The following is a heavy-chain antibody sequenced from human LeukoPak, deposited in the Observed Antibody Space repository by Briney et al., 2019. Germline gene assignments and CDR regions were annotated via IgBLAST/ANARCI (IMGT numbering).Heavy chain of an antibody. CDR1: GFTFSSYA. V-gene: IGHV3-23*01. CDR3: AKVRDGYLFDY. J-gene: IGHJ4*02. CDR2: TSGGGYTT. Sequence: GGSLRLSCAASGFTFSSYAMSWVRQAPGKGLEWVSSTSGGGYTTYYADSVKGRFTMSRDNFKNTVYLQRNSVKAEETAVYYCAKVRDGYLFDYWGQGTLVTVSS. D-gene: IGHD5-24*01.